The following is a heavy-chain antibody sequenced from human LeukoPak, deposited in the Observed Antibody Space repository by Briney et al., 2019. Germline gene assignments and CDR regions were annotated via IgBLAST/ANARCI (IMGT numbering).Heavy chain of an antibody. Sequence: GGSLRLSCAASGFTFSSYWMSWARQALGKGLEWVANLKQDGSEKYYVDSVKGRFTISRDNAKNSPYLQMNSLRAEDTAVYYCARRGDFWSQFDPWGQGTLVTVSS. CDR2: LKQDGSEK. V-gene: IGHV3-7*01. CDR3: ARRGDFWSQFDP. CDR1: GFTFSSYW. D-gene: IGHD3-3*01. J-gene: IGHJ5*02.